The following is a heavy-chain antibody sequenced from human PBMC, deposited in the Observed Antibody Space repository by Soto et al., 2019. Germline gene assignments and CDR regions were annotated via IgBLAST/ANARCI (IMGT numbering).Heavy chain of an antibody. CDR1: GMTFSTYA. J-gene: IGHJ4*02. D-gene: IGHD3-3*01. Sequence: PGGSLRRSRAASGMTFSTYALNWVCQAPGKGLEWGSAISGSGGSTSYADSVKGRFTISRDNSKNTLYLQMNSLRAEDTAVYYCAKDQPIGYYDFWSGYYIGSWYFDYWGQGPLVTVSS. V-gene: IGHV3-23*01. CDR3: AKDQPIGYYDFWSGYYIGSWYFDY. CDR2: ISGSGGST.